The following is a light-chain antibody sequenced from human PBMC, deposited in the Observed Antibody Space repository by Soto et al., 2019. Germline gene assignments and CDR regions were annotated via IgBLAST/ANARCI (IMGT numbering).Light chain of an antibody. CDR1: SSDVGAYNY. CDR2: DVT. Sequence: QSALTQPASVSGSPGQSITISCTGTSSDVGAYNYVSWYQQLPDKAPKLMIYDVTYRPSGVSNRFSGSKSDNTASLTISGLQAEDEADYFCSSYTTSSTLVFGGGTKLTVL. J-gene: IGLJ3*02. CDR3: SSYTTSSTLV. V-gene: IGLV2-14*01.